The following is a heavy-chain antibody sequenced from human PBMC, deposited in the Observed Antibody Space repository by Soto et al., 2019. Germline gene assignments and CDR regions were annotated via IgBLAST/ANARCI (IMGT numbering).Heavy chain of an antibody. V-gene: IGHV3-21*01. J-gene: IGHJ3*01. Sequence: PGGSLRLSCAASGFPFSRSGTSWVRQAPGKGLEWVSSISSASTYIYYADSVKGRFTISRDNAKNSLYLQMNSLRAEDTAVYYCARGNLAAAGTPAFDFWGHGTVVTVSS. CDR1: GFPFSRSG. CDR2: ISSASTYI. CDR3: ARGNLAAAGTPAFDF. D-gene: IGHD6-13*01.